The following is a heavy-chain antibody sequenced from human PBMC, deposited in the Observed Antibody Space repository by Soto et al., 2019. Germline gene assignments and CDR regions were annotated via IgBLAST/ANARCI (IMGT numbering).Heavy chain of an antibody. CDR2: IYYSGST. CDR1: GGSISSSSYY. J-gene: IGHJ4*02. CDR3: ARVLRDSAYFDY. Sequence: PSETLSLTCTVSGGSISSSSYYWGWIRQPPGKGLEWIGSIYYSGSTYYNPSLKSRVTISVDRSKNQFSLKLSSVTAADTAVYYCARVLRDSAYFDYWGQGTLVTVSS. V-gene: IGHV4-39*07. D-gene: IGHD3-22*01.